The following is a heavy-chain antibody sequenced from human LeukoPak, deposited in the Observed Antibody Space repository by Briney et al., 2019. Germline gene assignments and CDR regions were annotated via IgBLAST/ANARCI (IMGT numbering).Heavy chain of an antibody. D-gene: IGHD5-18*01. Sequence: GESLKISCKGSGYTFSNCWIGWVRQMPGKGLEWMGIIYPGDSDTTYSPSFQGQVTISADKSISTAYLQWSSLKASDTAMYYCASVDTAMDIRGYHDAFDIWGQGTMVTVSS. J-gene: IGHJ3*02. CDR1: GYTFSNCW. V-gene: IGHV5-51*01. CDR3: ASVDTAMDIRGYHDAFDI. CDR2: IYPGDSDT.